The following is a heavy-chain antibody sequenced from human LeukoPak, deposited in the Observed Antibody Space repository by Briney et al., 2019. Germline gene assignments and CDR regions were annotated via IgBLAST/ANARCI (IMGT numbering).Heavy chain of an antibody. D-gene: IGHD6-19*01. Sequence: ASVKVSCKASGYTFTSYYMHWVRQAPGQGLEWMGWISAYNGNTNYAQKLQGRVTMTTDTSTSTAYMELRSLRSDDTAVYYCARRAVAGSFDYWGQGTLVTVSS. CDR3: ARRAVAGSFDY. V-gene: IGHV1-18*04. J-gene: IGHJ4*02. CDR1: GYTFTSYY. CDR2: ISAYNGNT.